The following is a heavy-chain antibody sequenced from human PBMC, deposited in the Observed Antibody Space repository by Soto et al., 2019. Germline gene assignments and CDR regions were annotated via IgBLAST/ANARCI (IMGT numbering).Heavy chain of an antibody. CDR3: ARLKSSSYYYYYGMDV. CDR1: GYTFTSYG. J-gene: IGHJ6*02. D-gene: IGHD6-6*01. CDR2: ISAYNGNK. Sequence: QVQLVQSGAEVKKPGASVKVSCKASGYTFTSYGISWVRQAPGQGLEWMGWISAYNGNKNYAQKLQGRVTMTTDTSTSTAYMELRSLRSDDTAVYYCARLKSSSYYYYYGMDVWGQGTTVTVSS. V-gene: IGHV1-18*01.